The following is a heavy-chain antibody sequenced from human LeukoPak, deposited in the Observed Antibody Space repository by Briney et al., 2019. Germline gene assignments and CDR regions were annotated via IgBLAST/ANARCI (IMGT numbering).Heavy chain of an antibody. Sequence: TLSLTCVVSGGPIRTSGYSWSWIRQPPGKGLECIGYIYHNGSTYYNPSLDSRVTISIDKSRNQFSLKVDSVTAADTAVYYCVRGGGYCSSTSCPINYWGQGTLVTVSS. CDR3: VRGGGYCSSTSCPINY. J-gene: IGHJ4*02. CDR2: IYHNGST. CDR1: GGPIRTSGYS. V-gene: IGHV4-30-2*01. D-gene: IGHD2-2*01.